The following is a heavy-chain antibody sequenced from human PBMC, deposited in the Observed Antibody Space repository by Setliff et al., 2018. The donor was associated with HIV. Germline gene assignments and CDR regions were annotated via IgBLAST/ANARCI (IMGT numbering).Heavy chain of an antibody. J-gene: IGHJ4*02. V-gene: IGHV1-8*01. Sequence: GASVKVSCKASGYNFTSHDINWVRQAPAQGLEWMGWMTPKSGNTGYGRKFQGRVTMTRKTSISTAYMELRSLRTDDTAVYYCARGYCSSTSCYGIYYFDNWGQGTPVTVSS. CDR2: MTPKSGNT. CDR1: GYNFTSHD. D-gene: IGHD2-2*01. CDR3: ARGYCSSTSCYGIYYFDN.